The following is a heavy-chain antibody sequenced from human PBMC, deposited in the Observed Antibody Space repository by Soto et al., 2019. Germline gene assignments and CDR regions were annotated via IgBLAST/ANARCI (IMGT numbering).Heavy chain of an antibody. J-gene: IGHJ6*02. V-gene: IGHV1-69*06. CDR2: IIPIFGTA. Sequence: QVQLVQSGAEVKKPGSSVKVSCKASGGTFSSYAISWVRQAPGQGLEWMGRIIPIFGTANYAQKFQGRVTITADKSTSPAYMERSSLRSEDTAVYYCARSTGPNSGLYVYYYYGMDVWGQGTTVTVSS. CDR3: ARSTGPNSGLYVYYYYGMDV. D-gene: IGHD6-19*01. CDR1: GGTFSSYA.